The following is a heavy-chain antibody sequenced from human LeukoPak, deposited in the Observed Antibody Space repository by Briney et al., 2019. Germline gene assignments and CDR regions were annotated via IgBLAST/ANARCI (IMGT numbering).Heavy chain of an antibody. CDR3: ARGFYCSSTSCYHYFDY. J-gene: IGHJ4*02. CDR1: GFTFSSYG. V-gene: IGHV3-33*01. CDR2: IWYDGSNK. Sequence: GGSLRLSCAASGFTFSSYGMHWVRQAPGKGLEWVAVIWYDGSNKYYADSVKGRFTISRDNSKNTLHLQMNSLRAEDTAVYYCARGFYCSSTSCYHYFDYWGQGTLVTVSS. D-gene: IGHD2-2*01.